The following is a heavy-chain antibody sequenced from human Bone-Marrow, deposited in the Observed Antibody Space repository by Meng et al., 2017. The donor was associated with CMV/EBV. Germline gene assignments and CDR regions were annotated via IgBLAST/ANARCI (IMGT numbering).Heavy chain of an antibody. D-gene: IGHD2-15*01. CDR1: GFTFSSYE. J-gene: IGHJ6*02. CDR3: AREFVVVVTARLHYYDMDV. Sequence: GESLKISCAAPGFTFSSYEMNWVRQAPGKGLEWVSYISSSGSTIYYADSVKGRFTISRDNAKNSLYLQMNSLRAEDTAVYYCAREFVVVVTARLHYYDMDVWGQGTTVTVSS. CDR2: ISSSGSTI. V-gene: IGHV3-48*03.